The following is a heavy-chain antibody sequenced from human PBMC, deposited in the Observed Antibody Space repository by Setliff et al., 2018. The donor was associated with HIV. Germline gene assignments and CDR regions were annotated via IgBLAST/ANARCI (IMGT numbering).Heavy chain of an antibody. J-gene: IGHJ3*02. CDR3: ARGVTLVRGGRGDI. CDR2: INPSGGST. V-gene: IGHV1-46*01. Sequence: GASVKVSCKASGYTFTSYYIHWVRQAPGQGLEWMGIINPSGGSTNYAQKFQDRVTMTRDTSTTTVYMDLSSLRSEDTAVYYCARGVTLVRGGRGDIWGQGTMVTVSS. CDR1: GYTFTSYY. D-gene: IGHD3-10*01.